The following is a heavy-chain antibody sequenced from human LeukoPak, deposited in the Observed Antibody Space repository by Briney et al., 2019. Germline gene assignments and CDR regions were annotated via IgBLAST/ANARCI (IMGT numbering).Heavy chain of an antibody. CDR2: INPNSGGT. D-gene: IGHD3-22*01. V-gene: IGHV1-2*02. J-gene: IGHJ5*02. CDR3: ARWDYDSSGYYYEGVDNWFDP. Sequence: GGSLRLSCAASGFTFSSYAMHWVRQAPGQGLEWMGWINPNSGGTNYAQKFQGRVTMTRDTSISTAYMELSRLRSDDTAVYYCARWDYDSSGYYYEGVDNWFDPWGQGTLVTVSS. CDR1: GFTFSSYA.